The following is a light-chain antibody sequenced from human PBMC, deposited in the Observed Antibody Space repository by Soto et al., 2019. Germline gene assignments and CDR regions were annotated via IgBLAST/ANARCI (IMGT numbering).Light chain of an antibody. Sequence: EIVLSKSPGTLSLYPGDGATLSCRASQTISSTYLAWYQQKPGQGPRLLIYGASSRATGTPDRFSGSGSGTDFTLTISRLEPEDFAVYYCQQYGSSGTFGQGTKVDIK. J-gene: IGKJ1*01. V-gene: IGKV3-20*01. CDR2: GAS. CDR1: QTISSTY. CDR3: QQYGSSGT.